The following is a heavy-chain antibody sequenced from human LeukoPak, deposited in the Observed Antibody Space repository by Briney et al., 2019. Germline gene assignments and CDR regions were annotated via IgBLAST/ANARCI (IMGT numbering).Heavy chain of an antibody. Sequence: SETLSLTCTVPGGSISSYYWSWIRQPPGKGLEWIGYIYYSGSTNYNPSLKSRVTISVDTSKNQFSLKLSSVTAADTAVYYCARTACSSTSCYTNYYFDYWGQGTLVTVSS. CDR3: ARTACSSTSCYTNYYFDY. D-gene: IGHD2-2*02. CDR1: GGSISSYY. J-gene: IGHJ4*02. CDR2: IYYSGST. V-gene: IGHV4-59*01.